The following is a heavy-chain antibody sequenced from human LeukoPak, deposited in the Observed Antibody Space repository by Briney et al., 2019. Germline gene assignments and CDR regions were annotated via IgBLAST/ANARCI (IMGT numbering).Heavy chain of an antibody. D-gene: IGHD3-10*01. V-gene: IGHV4-59*01. J-gene: IGHJ5*02. CDR3: ARDRGVSALDP. CDR1: GGSISSYY. Sequence: SETLSLTCAVYGGSISSYYWSWIRQPPGKGLEWIGYIYYSGSTNYNPSLKSRVTISVDTSKNQFSLKLSSVTAADTAVYYCARDRGVSALDPWGQGTLVTVSS. CDR2: IYYSGST.